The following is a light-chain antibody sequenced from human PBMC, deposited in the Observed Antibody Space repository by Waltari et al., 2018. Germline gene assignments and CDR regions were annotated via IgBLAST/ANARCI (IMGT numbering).Light chain of an antibody. J-gene: IGLJ3*02. V-gene: IGLV1-40*01. Sequence: QSVLTQPPSMSGAPGQKVTIPCTGGSSNFGAGYDVHWYQQFPGAPPKLLIFGDTNRASGVPGRFSGSKSGTSASLAIAGLQSEDEAVYYCQSFDSSLRASVFGGGTKLTVL. CDR2: GDT. CDR1: SSNFGAGYD. CDR3: QSFDSSLRASV.